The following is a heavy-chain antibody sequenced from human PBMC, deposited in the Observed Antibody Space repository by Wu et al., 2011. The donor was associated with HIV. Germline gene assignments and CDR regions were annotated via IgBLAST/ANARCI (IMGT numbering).Heavy chain of an antibody. D-gene: IGHD4/OR15-4a*01. CDR2: IIPVFNAA. V-gene: IGHV1-69*01. Sequence: QVQLVQSGAEVKKPGSSVKVSCKASGGTFSSYALSWVRQAPGQGLEWMGGIIPVFNAANYAQQFQGRVTITTDESTSTAYMELSSLRSEDTAVYYCAKIVSGAISIDYWGQGTLVTVSS. J-gene: IGHJ4*02. CDR3: AKIVSGAISIDY. CDR1: GGTFSSYA.